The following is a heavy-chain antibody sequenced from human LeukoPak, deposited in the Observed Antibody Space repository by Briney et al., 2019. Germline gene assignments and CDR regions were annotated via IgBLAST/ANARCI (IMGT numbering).Heavy chain of an antibody. J-gene: IGHJ4*02. V-gene: IGHV1-69*13. CDR3: ARDAFYGDYSYFDS. Sequence: SVKVSCKASGGTFSSYAISWVRLAPGQGLEWMGGIIPIFGTANYAQKFQGRVTITADESTSTAYMELSSLTSEDTAVYYCARDAFYGDYSYFDSWGQGTLVTVSS. D-gene: IGHD4-17*01. CDR2: IIPIFGTA. CDR1: GGTFSSYA.